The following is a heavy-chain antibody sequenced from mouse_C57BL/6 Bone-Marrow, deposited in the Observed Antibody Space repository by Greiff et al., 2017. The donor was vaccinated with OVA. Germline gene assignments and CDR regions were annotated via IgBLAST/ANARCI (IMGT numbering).Heavy chain of an antibody. Sequence: EVQRVESGGGLVQPGGSLKLSCAASGFTFSDYYMYWVRQTPEKRLEWVAYISNGGGSTYYPDTVKGRFTTSRDNAKNTLYLQMSRLKSEDAPMYYCARPHFDYWGQGTTLTVSS. CDR1: GFTFSDYY. CDR2: ISNGGGST. V-gene: IGHV5-12*01. CDR3: ARPHFDY. J-gene: IGHJ2*01.